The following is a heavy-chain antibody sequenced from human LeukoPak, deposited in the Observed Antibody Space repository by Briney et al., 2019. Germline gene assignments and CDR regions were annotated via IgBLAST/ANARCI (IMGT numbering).Heavy chain of an antibody. CDR1: GFTFNDYG. J-gene: IGHJ3*02. CDR3: AKSGRRGGCSSTSCHDSFDI. V-gene: IGHV3-23*01. CDR2: ISGSATGSVTT. Sequence: GGTLRLSCAASGFTFNDYGMSWVRQAPGKGLEWVSAISGSATGSVTTYYTDSVKGRFTISRDNSKNTLYLQMNSLRAEDTAVYFCAKSGRRGGCSSTSCHDSFDIWGQGTMVTVSS. D-gene: IGHD2-2*01.